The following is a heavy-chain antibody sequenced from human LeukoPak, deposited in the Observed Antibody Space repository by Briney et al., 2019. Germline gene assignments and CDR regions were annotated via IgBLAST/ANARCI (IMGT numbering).Heavy chain of an antibody. CDR1: GFTFDDYA. D-gene: IGHD1-20*01. CDR3: AKGSYNLNGVSYFDY. V-gene: IGHV3-9*01. CDR2: ISWNSGSV. J-gene: IGHJ4*02. Sequence: GGSLRLSCAATGFTFDDYAMHWVRHAPGKGLEWVSGISWNSGSVVYADSLKGRFTISRDNAKNSLYLQLNSLRAEDTALYYCAKGSYNLNGVSYFDYWGQGTLVTVSS.